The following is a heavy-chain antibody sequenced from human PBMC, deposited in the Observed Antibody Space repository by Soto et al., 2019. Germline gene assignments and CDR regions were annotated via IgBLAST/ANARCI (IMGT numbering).Heavy chain of an antibody. J-gene: IGHJ6*03. V-gene: IGHV4-39*01. CDR2: IYYSGST. CDR3: ARVCGGYYYYCYMDV. CDR1: GGSISSSSYY. D-gene: IGHD3-16*01. Sequence: SETLSLTCTVSGGSISSSSYYWGWIRQPPGKGLEWIGSIYYSGSTYYNPSLKSRVTISVDTSKNQFSLKLSSVTAADTAVYYCARVCGGYYYYCYMDVWGKGTTVTV.